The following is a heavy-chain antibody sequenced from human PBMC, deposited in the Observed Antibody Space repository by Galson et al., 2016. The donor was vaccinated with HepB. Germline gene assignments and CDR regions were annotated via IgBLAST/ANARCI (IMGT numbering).Heavy chain of an antibody. D-gene: IGHD3-22*01. Sequence: SVKVSCKASGGTFSSHPINWVRKAPGQGLEWMGGIIPIFATANSAQKFQGRVTITADESTTTAYMELSSLRSEDTAVYYGARPLRSYFDSSGYVSAFDIWGQGTMVTVSS. CDR3: ARPLRSYFDSSGYVSAFDI. CDR2: IIPIFATA. CDR1: GGTFSSHP. V-gene: IGHV1-69*13. J-gene: IGHJ3*02.